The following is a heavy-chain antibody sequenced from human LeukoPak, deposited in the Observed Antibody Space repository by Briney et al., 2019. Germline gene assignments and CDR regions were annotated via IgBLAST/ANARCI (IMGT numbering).Heavy chain of an antibody. D-gene: IGHD3-10*01. CDR3: AKEGRYGSEDVPVFDY. CDR1: GFTFSNSA. J-gene: IGHJ4*02. CDR2: ISDDGTNS. Sequence: PGRSLRLSCAASGFTFSNSAMHWVRQAPGKGLEWVTVISDDGTNSHYADSVKGRFTISRDSSESTVYLQMNSLRSQDTAVYYCAKEGRYGSEDVPVFDYWGRGTLVTVSS. V-gene: IGHV3-30*18.